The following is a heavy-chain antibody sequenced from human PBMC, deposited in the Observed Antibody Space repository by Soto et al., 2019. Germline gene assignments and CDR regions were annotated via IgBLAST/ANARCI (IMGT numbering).Heavy chain of an antibody. V-gene: IGHV2-26*01. J-gene: IGHJ5*02. D-gene: IGHD6-13*01. CDR3: ARIDDSSSWYGWYWFDP. Sequence: ESGPTLVNPPETLTLTCTVSGFSLSNARMGVSWIRQPPGKALEWLAHIFSNDEKSYSTSLKSRLTISKDTSKSQVVLTMTNMDPVDTATYYCARIDDSSSWYGWYWFDPWGQGTLVTVSS. CDR2: IFSNDEK. CDR1: GFSLSNARMG.